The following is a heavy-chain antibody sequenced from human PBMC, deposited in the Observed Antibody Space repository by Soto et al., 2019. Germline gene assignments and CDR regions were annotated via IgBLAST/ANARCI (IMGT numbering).Heavy chain of an antibody. Sequence: SGPTLVNPTQTLTLTCTFSGFSLSTSGMCVSWIRQPPGKALEWLARIDWDDDKYYSTSLKTRLTISKDTSKNQVVLTMTNMVPVDTATYYCARMVQYYDILTGYWSGYYFDYWGQ. J-gene: IGHJ4*02. CDR1: GFSLSTSGMC. CDR3: ARMVQYYDILTGYWSGYYFDY. V-gene: IGHV2-70*11. D-gene: IGHD3-9*01. CDR2: IDWDDDK.